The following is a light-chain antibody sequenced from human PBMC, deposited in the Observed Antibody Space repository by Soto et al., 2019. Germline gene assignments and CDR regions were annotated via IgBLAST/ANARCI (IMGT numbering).Light chain of an antibody. V-gene: IGLV2-11*01. CDR3: CSYAGTYTYV. CDR1: RSDVGGYNY. J-gene: IGLJ1*01. CDR2: DVS. Sequence: QSVLTQPRSVSGSPGQSVTISCTGTRSDVGGYNYVSWYQHHPGRAPKLMICDVSKRPSGVPDRFSGSKSGNTASLTISGLHAEDEADYYCCSYAGTYTYVFGTGTKVTVL.